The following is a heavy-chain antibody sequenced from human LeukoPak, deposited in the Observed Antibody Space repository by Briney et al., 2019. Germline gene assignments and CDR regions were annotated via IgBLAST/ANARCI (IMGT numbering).Heavy chain of an antibody. Sequence: GGSLRLSCAASGFTFSSYATSSVCQGPRKGLGWVSAISGSGGSTYYADSVKGRFTISRDNSKNTLYLQMNSLRAEDTAVYYCANTKYSSSWYYFDYWGQGTLVTVSS. V-gene: IGHV3-23*01. D-gene: IGHD6-13*01. J-gene: IGHJ4*02. CDR3: ANTKYSSSWYYFDY. CDR2: ISGSGGST. CDR1: GFTFSSYA.